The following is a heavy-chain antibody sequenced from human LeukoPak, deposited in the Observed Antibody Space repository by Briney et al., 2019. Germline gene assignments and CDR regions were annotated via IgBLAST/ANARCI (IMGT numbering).Heavy chain of an antibody. D-gene: IGHD3-22*01. V-gene: IGHV3-21*01. CDR1: GFTFSSYS. CDR3: ARSDSSGY. CDR2: ISSSSSYI. J-gene: IGHJ4*02. Sequence: GGSLRLSCAPSGFTFSSYSMNWVRQAPANGLEWVSSISSSSSYIYHADSVKGRFTISRDNAQNSLYLQMNSLRAEDTAVYYCARSDSSGYWGQGTLVTVSS.